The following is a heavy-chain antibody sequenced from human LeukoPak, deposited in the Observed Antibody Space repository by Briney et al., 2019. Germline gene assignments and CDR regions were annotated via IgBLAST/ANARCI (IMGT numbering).Heavy chain of an antibody. CDR2: IYYSGTT. CDR3: ARQYGNYAFDI. CDR1: GGSISSYY. J-gene: IGHJ3*02. V-gene: IGHV4-59*12. Sequence: SETLSLTCTVSGGSISSYYWSWIRQPAGKGLEWIGYIYYSGTTNYNPSLKSRVTISVDTSKNQFSLKLSSVTAADTAVYYCARQYGNYAFDIWGQGTMVTVSS. D-gene: IGHD1-7*01.